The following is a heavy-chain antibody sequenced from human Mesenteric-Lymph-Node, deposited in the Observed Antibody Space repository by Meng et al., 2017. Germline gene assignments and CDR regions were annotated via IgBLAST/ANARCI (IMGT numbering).Heavy chain of an antibody. Sequence: QVQLQPGGAGLLKPSETLSLTCAVYGGSFSSNFWTWIRQAPGRGLEWIGDVNHSGKTNYNPSLKSRVTISVDTSKTQFSLILNSVTAADTGVYYCARSFAVTMFDYWGQGTLVTVSS. V-gene: IGHV4-34*02. J-gene: IGHJ4*02. CDR1: GGSFSSNF. CDR3: ARSFAVTMFDY. D-gene: IGHD2-21*02. CDR2: VNHSGKT.